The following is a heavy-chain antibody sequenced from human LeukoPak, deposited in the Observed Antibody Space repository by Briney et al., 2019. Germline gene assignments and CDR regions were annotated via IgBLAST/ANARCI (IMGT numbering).Heavy chain of an antibody. D-gene: IGHD3-22*01. CDR1: GFTFSSYA. CDR3: VKDLHPTAGDSSRQYFQH. Sequence: GGSLRLSCSASGFTFSSYAMHWVRQAPGKGLEYVSAISSNGGSTYYADSVKGRFTISRDNSKNTLYVQMSSLRGEDTAVYYCVKDLHPTAGDSSRQYFQHWGQGTLVTVSS. V-gene: IGHV3-64*05. CDR2: ISSNGGST. J-gene: IGHJ1*01.